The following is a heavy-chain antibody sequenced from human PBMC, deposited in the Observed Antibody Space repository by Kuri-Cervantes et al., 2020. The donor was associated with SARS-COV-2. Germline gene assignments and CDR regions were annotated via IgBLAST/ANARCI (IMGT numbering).Heavy chain of an antibody. CDR3: ARVVRGVIIEGDY. V-gene: IGHV3-30-3*01. CDR1: AFTFSSYA. CDR2: ISYDGGNK. J-gene: IGHJ4*02. D-gene: IGHD3-10*01. Sequence: LSLTCAASAFTFSSYAMHWVRQAPGKGLEWVAIISYDGGNKYYADSVKGRFTISRDNSKNTLYLQMNSLRAEDTAVYYCARVVRGVIIEGDYWGQGTLVTVSS.